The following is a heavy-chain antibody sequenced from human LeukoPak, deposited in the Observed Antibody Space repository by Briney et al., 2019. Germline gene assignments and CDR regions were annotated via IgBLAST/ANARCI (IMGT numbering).Heavy chain of an antibody. CDR2: MNPNSGNS. CDR3: VDPDR. J-gene: IGHJ1*01. CDR1: GYAFSSFD. V-gene: IGHV1-8*01. Sequence: ASVKVSCKASGYAFSSFDINWVRQAPGQGLEWMGWMNPNSGNSGFAQKFQGRVIMTRNTSIATAYMEVTNLRFDDTAVYYCVDPDRWGQGTLVTVSS. D-gene: IGHD3-22*01.